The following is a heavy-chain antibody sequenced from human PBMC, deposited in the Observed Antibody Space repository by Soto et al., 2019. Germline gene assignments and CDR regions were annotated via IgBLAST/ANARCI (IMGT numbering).Heavy chain of an antibody. CDR1: GFTFSSYG. D-gene: IGHD4-4*01. J-gene: IGHJ4*02. Sequence: GGSLRLSCAASGFTFSSYGMHWVRQAPGKGLEWVAVIWYDGSNKYYADSVKGRFTISRDNSKNTLYLQMNSLRAEDTAVYYCARGPTVAGPYYFDYWGQGTLVTVSS. V-gene: IGHV3-33*01. CDR2: IWYDGSNK. CDR3: ARGPTVAGPYYFDY.